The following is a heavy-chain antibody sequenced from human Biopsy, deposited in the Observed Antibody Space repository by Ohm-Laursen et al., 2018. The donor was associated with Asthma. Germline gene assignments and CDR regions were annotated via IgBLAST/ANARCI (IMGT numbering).Heavy chain of an antibody. J-gene: IGHJ4*02. Sequence: GSLRLSCSAPGFSFSYYWMTWVRQGPGKGLEWVANIKKDGNEKSYADSVRGRFTISRDDATNSLYLQMNSLRSGDTAVYYCARVPAGFWTGYLAFPDHWGQGTLVDVSS. D-gene: IGHD3/OR15-3a*01. CDR1: GFSFSYYW. V-gene: IGHV3-7*01. CDR2: IKKDGNEK. CDR3: ARVPAGFWTGYLAFPDH.